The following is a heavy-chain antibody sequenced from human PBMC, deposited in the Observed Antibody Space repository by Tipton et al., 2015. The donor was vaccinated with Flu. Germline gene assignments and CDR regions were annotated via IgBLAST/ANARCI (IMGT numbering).Heavy chain of an antibody. CDR2: ISAYNGNT. CDR1: GYTFTSYG. V-gene: IGHV1-18*01. CDR3: ARDGGEWLQSDPLDY. D-gene: IGHD5-24*01. Sequence: QVQLVQSGAEVKKPGASVKVSCKASGYTFTSYGISWVRQAPGQGLEWMGWISAYNGNTNYAQTLQGRVTMTTDTSTSTAYMELRSLGFDDTPLFYCARDGGEWLQSDPLDYGAQGPLATVSS. J-gene: IGHJ4*02.